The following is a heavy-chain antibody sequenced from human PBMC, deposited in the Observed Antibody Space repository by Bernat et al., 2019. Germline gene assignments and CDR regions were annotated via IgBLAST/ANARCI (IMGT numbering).Heavy chain of an antibody. V-gene: IGHV3-11*06. CDR1: GFTFSDYY. CDR2: ISSSSSYT. Sequence: QVQLVESGGGLVKPGGSLRLSCAASGFTFSDYYMSWTRQAPGKGLEWVSYISSSSSYTNYADSVKGRFTISRDNAKNSLYLQMNSLRAEDTAVYYCARDGDYGDYSGWFDPWGQGTLVTVSS. D-gene: IGHD4-17*01. J-gene: IGHJ5*02. CDR3: ARDGDYGDYSGWFDP.